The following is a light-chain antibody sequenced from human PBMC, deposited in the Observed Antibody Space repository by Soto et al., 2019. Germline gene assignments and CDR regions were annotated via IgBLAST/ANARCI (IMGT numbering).Light chain of an antibody. CDR1: QSVSSSY. V-gene: IGKV3-15*01. Sequence: PGERVTLSCRASQSVSSSYLTWYQQKPGHSPRLLIYSASTRATGIPGRFSGSGSGTEFTLSISSLQSEDFAVYYCQQYDNWPRTFGQGTKVDIK. CDR2: SAS. CDR3: QQYDNWPRT. J-gene: IGKJ1*01.